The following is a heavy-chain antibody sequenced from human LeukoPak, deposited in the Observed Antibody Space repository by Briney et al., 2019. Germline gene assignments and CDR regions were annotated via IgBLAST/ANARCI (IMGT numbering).Heavy chain of an antibody. V-gene: IGHV1-18*01. J-gene: IGHJ5*02. CDR2: ISAYNGNT. Sequence: GASVKVSCKASGYTFTSYGISWVRQAPGQGLESIGWISAYNGNTNYAQKLQGRVTMTTDTSTSTAYMELRSLRSDDTAVYYCARVLRFLEWFPASNWFDPWGQGTLVTVSS. CDR1: GYTFTSYG. D-gene: IGHD3-3*01. CDR3: ARVLRFLEWFPASNWFDP.